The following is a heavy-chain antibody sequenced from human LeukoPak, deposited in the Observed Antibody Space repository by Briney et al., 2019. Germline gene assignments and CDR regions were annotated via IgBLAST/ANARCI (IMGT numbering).Heavy chain of an antibody. J-gene: IGHJ6*03. CDR2: IKQDGSEK. CDR3: ARAPRPIPYYYDSSGYYYMDV. D-gene: IGHD3-22*01. V-gene: IGHV3-7*01. CDR1: GFTFSSYW. Sequence: GGSLTLSCAASGFTFSSYWMSWVRQAPGKGLEWVANIKQDGSEKYYVDSVKGRFTISRDNAKNSLYLQMNSLRAEDTAVYYCARAPRPIPYYYDSSGYYYMDVWGKGTTVTVSS.